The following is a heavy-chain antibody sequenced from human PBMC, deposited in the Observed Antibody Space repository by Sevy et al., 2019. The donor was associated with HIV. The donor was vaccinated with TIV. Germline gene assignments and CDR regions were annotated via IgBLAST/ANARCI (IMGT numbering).Heavy chain of an antibody. Sequence: GGSLRLSCAASGFTFSNAWMSWLRQAPGKGLEWVGSIKSKTDGGTTDYAAPVKGRFTISRDDSKNTLYLQMNSLKTEDTAVYYCTTDSDCTNGICYTGDGYYYYMDVWGKGTTVTVSS. CDR1: GFTFSNAW. V-gene: IGHV3-15*01. J-gene: IGHJ6*03. CDR3: TTDSDCTNGICYTGDGYYYYMDV. CDR2: IKSKTDGGTT. D-gene: IGHD2-8*01.